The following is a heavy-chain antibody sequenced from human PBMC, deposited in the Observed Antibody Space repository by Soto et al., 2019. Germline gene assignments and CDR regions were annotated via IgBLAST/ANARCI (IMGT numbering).Heavy chain of an antibody. V-gene: IGHV1-3*01. CDR3: ARSIVVVTAADY. J-gene: IGHJ4*02. CDR2: INGGKGNT. Sequence: VQLVQSGAEVKKPGASVKGFFKASGYTFTSYAMHWVRQAPGQRLEWMGWINGGKGNTKYSQKFQGRVTITRDTSASTAYMELSSLRSEDTAVYYCARSIVVVTAADYWGQGTLVTVSS. D-gene: IGHD2-21*02. CDR1: GYTFTSYA.